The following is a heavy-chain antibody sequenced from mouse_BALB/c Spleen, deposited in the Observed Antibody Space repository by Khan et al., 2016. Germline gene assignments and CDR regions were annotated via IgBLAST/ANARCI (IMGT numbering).Heavy chain of an antibody. CDR2: ISYSGST. CDR3: ARTARIKY. J-gene: IGHJ2*01. V-gene: IGHV3-2*02. CDR1: GYSITSGYG. D-gene: IGHD1-2*01. Sequence: QLEESGPGLVKPSQSLSLTCTVTGYSITSGYGWNWIRQFPGNKLEWMGYISYSGSTTYSPSLKSRISITRDTSKNQFFLQLNSVTTEDTATYYCARTARIKYWGQGTTLTVSS.